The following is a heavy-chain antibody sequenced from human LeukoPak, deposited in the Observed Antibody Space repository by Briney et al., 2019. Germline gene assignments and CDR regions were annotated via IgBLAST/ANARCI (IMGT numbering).Heavy chain of an antibody. J-gene: IGHJ4*02. D-gene: IGHD3-10*01. Sequence: PGGSLRLSCAAPGFTFSSYWMHWVRQAPGKGLVWVSRINTDGSSTSYADSVKGRFTISRDNAKNTLYLQMNSLRAEDTAVYYCARDRFTMVRGSFDYWGQGTLVTVSS. CDR2: INTDGSST. V-gene: IGHV3-74*01. CDR3: ARDRFTMVRGSFDY. CDR1: GFTFSSYW.